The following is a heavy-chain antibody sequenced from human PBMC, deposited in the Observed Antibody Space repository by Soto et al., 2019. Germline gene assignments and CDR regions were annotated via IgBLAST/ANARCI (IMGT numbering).Heavy chain of an antibody. V-gene: IGHV3-33*01. CDR1: GFTFSSYG. J-gene: IGHJ4*02. CDR3: AGSAPPYYFDY. Sequence: GGSLRLSCAASGFTFSSYGMHWVRQAPGKGLEWVAVIWYDGSNKYYADSVKGRFTISRDNSKNTLYLQMNSLRGADPAVFYCAGSAPPYYFDYWGQGTLVTVSS. CDR2: IWYDGSNK.